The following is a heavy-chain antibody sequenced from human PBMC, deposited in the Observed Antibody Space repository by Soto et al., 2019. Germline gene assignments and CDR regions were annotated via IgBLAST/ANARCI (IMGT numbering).Heavy chain of an antibody. CDR2: ISGGGGST. V-gene: IGHV3-23*01. D-gene: IGHD3-3*01. Sequence: EVQLLESGGGLVQPGESLRLSCAGSGFTFSSHAMSWVRQAPGKGLEWVSAISGGGGSTYYADSVKGRFTISRDNSKNTLYVKMNSLRAEDTAVYYCAKGTEIYDFYYMDVWGQGTTVTVSS. J-gene: IGHJ6*03. CDR3: AKGTEIYDFYYMDV. CDR1: GFTFSSHA.